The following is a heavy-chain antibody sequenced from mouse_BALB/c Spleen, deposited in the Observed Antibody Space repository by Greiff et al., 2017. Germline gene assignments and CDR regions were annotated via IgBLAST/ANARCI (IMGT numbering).Heavy chain of an antibody. D-gene: IGHD1-1*02. V-gene: IGHV2-9*02. J-gene: IGHJ1*01. CDR1: GFSLTSYG. CDR3: ARGSGSNYWYFDV. CDR2: IWAGGST. Sequence: QGQLKESGPGLVAPSQSLSITCTVSGFSLTSYGVHWVRQPPGKGLEWLGVIWAGGSTNYNSALMSRLSISKDNSKSQVFLKMNSLQTDDTAMYYCARGSGSNYWYFDVWGAGTTVTVSS.